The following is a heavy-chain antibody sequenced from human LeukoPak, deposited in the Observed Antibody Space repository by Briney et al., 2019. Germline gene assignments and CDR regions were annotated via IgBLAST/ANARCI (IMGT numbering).Heavy chain of an antibody. CDR2: ISSSGSTI. J-gene: IGHJ3*02. CDR1: GFTFSSYE. CDR3: GSSSSSAFDI. V-gene: IGHV3-48*03. D-gene: IGHD6-6*01. Sequence: GGSLRLSCAASGFTFSSYEMNWVRQAPGKGLEWVSYISSSGSTIYYADSVKGRFTISRDNAKNSLYLQMNSLRAEDTAVYYCGSSSSSAFDIWGQGTMVTVSS.